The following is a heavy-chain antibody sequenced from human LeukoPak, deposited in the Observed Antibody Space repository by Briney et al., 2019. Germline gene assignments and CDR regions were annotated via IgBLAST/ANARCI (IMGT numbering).Heavy chain of an antibody. CDR3: ARGAHIVATIRANWFDP. CDR2: IKQDGSEK. J-gene: IGHJ5*02. CDR1: GFTFSSYW. V-gene: IGHV3-7*01. Sequence: PGGSLRLSCAASGFTFSSYWMSWVRQAPGKGLEWVANIKQDGSEKYYVDSVKGRFTISRDNAKNSLYLQMNSLRAEDTAVYYCARGAHIVATIRANWFDPWGQGTLVTVSS. D-gene: IGHD5-12*01.